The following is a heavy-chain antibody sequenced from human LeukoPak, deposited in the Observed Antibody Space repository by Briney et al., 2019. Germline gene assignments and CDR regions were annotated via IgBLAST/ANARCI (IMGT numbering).Heavy chain of an antibody. D-gene: IGHD2-2*01. Sequence: PSETLSLTCTVSGGSISSYYWSWIRQPPGKGLEWIGYIYYSGSTNYNPSLKSRVTISVDTSKNQFSLKLSSVTAADTAVYYCARARVAVVVPAAAFDYWGQGTLVTVSS. CDR3: ARARVAVVVPAAAFDY. V-gene: IGHV4-59*01. CDR2: IYYSGST. CDR1: GGSISSYY. J-gene: IGHJ4*02.